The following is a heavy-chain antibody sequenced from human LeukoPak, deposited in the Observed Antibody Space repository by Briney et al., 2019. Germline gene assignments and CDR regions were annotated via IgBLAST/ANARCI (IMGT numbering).Heavy chain of an antibody. V-gene: IGHV3-21*01. D-gene: IGHD5-18*01. CDR1: GFTFSSYS. Sequence: GGSLRLSCAASGFTFSSYSMNWVRQAPGKGLEWVSSISSSSSYIYYADSVKGRFTISRDNAKNSLYLQMNSLRAEDTAVYYCARDRNSCGYFDYGAQGTWATVS. J-gene: IGHJ4*02. CDR2: ISSSSSYI. CDR3: ARDRNSCGYFDY.